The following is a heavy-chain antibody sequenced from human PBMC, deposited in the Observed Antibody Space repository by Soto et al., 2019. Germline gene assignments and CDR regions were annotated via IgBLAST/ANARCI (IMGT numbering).Heavy chain of an antibody. Sequence: QVQLQESGPGLVKPSETLSLTCTVSGGSISSYYWSWIRQPPGKGLEWIGYIYYSGSTNYNPSLQSRCTISVDTSKTQFSPKLSSVTAADTAVYYCARETPYYDYVWGSYRSQGWFDPWGQGTLVTVSS. CDR2: IYYSGST. D-gene: IGHD3-16*02. CDR3: ARETPYYDYVWGSYRSQGWFDP. CDR1: GGSISSYY. J-gene: IGHJ5*02. V-gene: IGHV4-59*01.